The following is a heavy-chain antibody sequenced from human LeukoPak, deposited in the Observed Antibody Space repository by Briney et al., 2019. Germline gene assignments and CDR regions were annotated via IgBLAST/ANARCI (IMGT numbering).Heavy chain of an antibody. Sequence: SENLSLTCAVSDGSISSHYWNWIRQPAGKGLEWIGRIHSSGSTNYNPSLKSRVTMSVDTSKKQFSLNLSSVTAADTAVYYCATSIVTAGWLEGAFDMWGQGTMVTVSS. CDR3: ATSIVTAGWLEGAFDM. V-gene: IGHV4-4*07. J-gene: IGHJ3*02. D-gene: IGHD6-13*01. CDR1: DGSISSHY. CDR2: IHSSGST.